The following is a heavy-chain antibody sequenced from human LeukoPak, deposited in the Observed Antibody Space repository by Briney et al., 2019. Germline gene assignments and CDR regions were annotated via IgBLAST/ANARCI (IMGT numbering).Heavy chain of an antibody. CDR2: INPNSGGT. D-gene: IGHD2-2*01. CDR1: GYTFTGYY. J-gene: IGHJ4*02. Sequence: ASVKVSCKASGYTFTGYYMHWVRQAPGQGLEWMGRINPNSGGTNYAQKFQGRVTMTRDTSISTAYMELSRLRSEDTAVYYCARMTLYCSSTSCHFDYWGQGTLVTVSS. V-gene: IGHV1-2*06. CDR3: ARMTLYCSSTSCHFDY.